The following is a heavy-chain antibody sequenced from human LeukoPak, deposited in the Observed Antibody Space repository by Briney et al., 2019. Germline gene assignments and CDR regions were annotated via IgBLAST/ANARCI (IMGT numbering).Heavy chain of an antibody. J-gene: IGHJ5*02. D-gene: IGHD2-21*02. CDR2: INPDGATT. CDR1: GFTFSTYN. V-gene: IGHV3-74*01. CDR3: ARDAGDCGGDCPRWFDP. Sequence: GGSLRLSCAASGFTFSTYNMNWVRQAPGKGLVWVSRINPDGATTSYADSVKGRFTISRDNAKNTVDLQMNSLRGEDTAVYYCARDAGDCGGDCPRWFDPWGQGILVTVSS.